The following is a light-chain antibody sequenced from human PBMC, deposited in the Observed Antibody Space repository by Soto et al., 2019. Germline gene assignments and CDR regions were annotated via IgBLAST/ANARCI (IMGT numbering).Light chain of an antibody. Sequence: QSALTQPASVSGSPGQSITISCTGTSIDVGGYNYVSWYQQHPGKAPILMIYDVSNRPSGVSNRFSGSKSGNTASLTISGLQAEDEADYYCSSYTSSSTPYVFGTGTKLTVL. CDR3: SSYTSSSTPYV. CDR2: DVS. V-gene: IGLV2-14*01. CDR1: SIDVGGYNY. J-gene: IGLJ1*01.